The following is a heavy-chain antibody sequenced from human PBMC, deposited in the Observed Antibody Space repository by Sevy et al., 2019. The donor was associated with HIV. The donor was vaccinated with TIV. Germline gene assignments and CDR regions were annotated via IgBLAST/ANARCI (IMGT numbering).Heavy chain of an antibody. D-gene: IGHD3-22*01. CDR2: FGTSSSYI. J-gene: IGHJ3*02. CDR1: GFNFITYT. Sequence: GGSLRLSCAASGFNFITYTMNWVRQAPGKGLEWVSSFGTSSSYIYYADSVRGRFTISRDNAKNSLYLQMNSLRAEDMAVYYCARANLDSSGSYDAFDIWGHGTMVTVSS. CDR3: ARANLDSSGSYDAFDI. V-gene: IGHV3-21*01.